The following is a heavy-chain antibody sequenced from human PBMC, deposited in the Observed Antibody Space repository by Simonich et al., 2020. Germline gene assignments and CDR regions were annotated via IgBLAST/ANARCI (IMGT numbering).Heavy chain of an antibody. CDR3: ARCGLVNYDILTGYHNWFDP. CDR2: INHSERT. Sequence: QVQLQQWGAGLLQPSETLSLTCAVYGGSFSVYYWSWIRQPKGKGLEWIVEINHSERTNYTPALKSRFTLAVDTSKYQFSLKLSSVTAADSAVYYCARCGLVNYDILTGYHNWFDPWGQGTLVTVSS. D-gene: IGHD3-9*01. V-gene: IGHV4-34*01. J-gene: IGHJ5*02. CDR1: GGSFSVYY.